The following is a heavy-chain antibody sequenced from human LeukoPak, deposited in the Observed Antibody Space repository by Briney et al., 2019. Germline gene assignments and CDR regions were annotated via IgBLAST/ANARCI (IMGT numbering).Heavy chain of an antibody. D-gene: IGHD3-22*01. CDR1: GFTFSSYA. Sequence: PGGSLRLSCAASGFTFSSYAMHWVRQAPGKGLEWVAVISYDGSNKYYADSVKGRFTISRDNSKNTLYLQMNSLRAEDTAVYYCARDAWNYYDSSGYLGYWGQGTLVTVSS. J-gene: IGHJ4*02. V-gene: IGHV3-30*04. CDR2: ISYDGSNK. CDR3: ARDAWNYYDSSGYLGY.